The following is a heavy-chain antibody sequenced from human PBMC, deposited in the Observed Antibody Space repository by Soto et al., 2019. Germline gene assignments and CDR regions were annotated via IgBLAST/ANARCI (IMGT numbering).Heavy chain of an antibody. J-gene: IGHJ6*02. CDR3: VRGNFYYGMDV. CDR2: VSGSGDAI. CDR1: GFTFSDYY. Sequence: PGGSLRLSCTTSGFTFSDYYMTWVRQAPGKGLEWISYVSGSGDAIYYADSVKGRFTISRDNAKNSLHLEMNSLRVEDTAMYYCVRGNFYYGMDVWGQGTTVTVSS. V-gene: IGHV3-11*01.